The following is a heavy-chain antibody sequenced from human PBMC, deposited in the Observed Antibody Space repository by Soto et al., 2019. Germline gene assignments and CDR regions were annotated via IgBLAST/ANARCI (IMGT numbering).Heavy chain of an antibody. V-gene: IGHV1-69*02. CDR2: IIPILGIA. D-gene: IGHD2-2*01. CDR1: GGTFSSYT. CDR3: ARVYCSSTSCPYNWFDP. Sequence: QVQLVQSGAEVKKPGSSVKVSCKASGGTFSSYTISWVRQAPGQGLEWMGRIIPILGIANYAQKFQGRVTITAXKSXSXVYMELSSLRSEDTAVYYCARVYCSSTSCPYNWFDPWGQGTLVTVSS. J-gene: IGHJ5*02.